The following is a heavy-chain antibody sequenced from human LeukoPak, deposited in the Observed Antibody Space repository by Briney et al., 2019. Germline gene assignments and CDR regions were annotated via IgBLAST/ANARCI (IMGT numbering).Heavy chain of an antibody. CDR3: ARGSFVVVPAATLYYFDY. CDR2: INHSGST. D-gene: IGHD2-2*01. Sequence: SETLSLTCAVYGGSFSGYYWSWIRQPPGKGLEWIGEINHSGSTNYNPSLKSRVTISVDTSKNQFSPKLSSVTAADTAVYYCARGSFVVVPAATLYYFDYWGQGTLVTVSS. V-gene: IGHV4-34*01. CDR1: GGSFSGYY. J-gene: IGHJ4*02.